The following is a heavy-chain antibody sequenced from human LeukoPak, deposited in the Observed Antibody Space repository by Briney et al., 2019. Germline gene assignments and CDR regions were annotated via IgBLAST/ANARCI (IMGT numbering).Heavy chain of an antibody. Sequence: PGGSLRLSCAASGFTVSSNYMSWVRQAPGKGLEWVSVIYSGGSTYYADSVKGRFTISRDNSKNTLYLQMNSLRAEDTAVYYCARCGSYSKASYYYYMDVWGKGTTVTVSS. CDR1: GFTVSSNY. CDR3: ARCGSYSKASYYYYMDV. D-gene: IGHD4-11*01. CDR2: IYSGGST. V-gene: IGHV3-53*01. J-gene: IGHJ6*03.